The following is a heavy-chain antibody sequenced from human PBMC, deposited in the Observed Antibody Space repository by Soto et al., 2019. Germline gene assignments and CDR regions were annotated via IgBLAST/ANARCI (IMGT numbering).Heavy chain of an antibody. J-gene: IGHJ3*02. CDR3: AKDRGRPAAFNI. D-gene: IGHD3-10*01. V-gene: IGHV3-21*01. Sequence: APGKGLEWVSSISSSSSYIYYADSVKGRFTISRDNAKNTLYLQMNSLRAEDTAVYYCAKDRGRPAAFNISGQRPMV. CDR2: ISSSSSYI.